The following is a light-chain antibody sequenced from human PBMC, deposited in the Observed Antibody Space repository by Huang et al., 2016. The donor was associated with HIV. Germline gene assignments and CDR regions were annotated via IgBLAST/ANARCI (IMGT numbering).Light chain of an antibody. J-gene: IGKJ2*01. V-gene: IGKV1-12*01. CDR1: QVISSW. CDR3: QQANSFPHT. CDR2: SAS. Sequence: DIQMTQSPSSVSASVGDSVTITCRASQVISSWLAWYQQKPGKGTRLLIYSASSLHSGVPARFSGSGAGTDFTLTISSLQPEDFATYYCQQANSFPHTFGQGTKLQIK.